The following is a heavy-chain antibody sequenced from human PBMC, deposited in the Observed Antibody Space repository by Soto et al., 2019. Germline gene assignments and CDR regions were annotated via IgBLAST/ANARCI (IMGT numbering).Heavy chain of an antibody. CDR1: GGAISSGGYS. V-gene: IGHV4-30-2*01. CDR2: IYHSGST. Sequence: SETLSLTCGVSGGAISSGGYSWSWIRQPPGKGLEWIGYIYHSGSTYYNPSLKSRVTISVDRSKNQFSLKLSSVTAADTAVYYCATNYYDSYRYYYYGMDVWGQGTTVT. D-gene: IGHD3-22*01. J-gene: IGHJ6*02. CDR3: ATNYYDSYRYYYYGMDV.